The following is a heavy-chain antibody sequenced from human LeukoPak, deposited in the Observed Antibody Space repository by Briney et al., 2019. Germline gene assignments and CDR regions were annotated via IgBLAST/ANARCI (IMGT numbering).Heavy chain of an antibody. CDR2: IHYSGST. V-gene: IGHV4-39*01. CDR1: GVSISSSDYY. Sequence: SETLSLTCTVSGVSISSSDYYWGWIRQPPGKGLEWIGSIHYSGSTYYNPSLKSRLTISVDTSKNQFSLKLTSVTAADTVVYYCARLYCSGGSCYGAFDIWGHGTMVTVSS. D-gene: IGHD2-15*01. J-gene: IGHJ3*02. CDR3: ARLYCSGGSCYGAFDI.